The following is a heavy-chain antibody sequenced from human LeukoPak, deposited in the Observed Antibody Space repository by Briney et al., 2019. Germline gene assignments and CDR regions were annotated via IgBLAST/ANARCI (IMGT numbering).Heavy chain of an antibody. CDR3: AKVGVGSTFFDS. D-gene: IGHD1-26*01. J-gene: IGHJ4*02. V-gene: IGHV3-21*01. CDR2: ISSSSSYI. Sequence: GGSLRLSCAASGFTFSSYSMNWVRQAPGKGLEWVSSISSSSSYIYYADSVKGRFTISRDDSKNTLYLQMNSLRAEDTAVYYCAKVGVGSTFFDSWGQGTLVTVSS. CDR1: GFTFSSYS.